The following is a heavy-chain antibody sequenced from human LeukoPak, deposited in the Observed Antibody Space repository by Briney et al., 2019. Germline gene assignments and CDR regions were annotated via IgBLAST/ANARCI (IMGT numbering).Heavy chain of an antibody. CDR1: GFDFSDSY. CDR3: AKDPSVVVPAAPPDY. Sequence: GGSLRLSCAASGFDFSDSYMSWIRQAPGKGLEWVSAISGSGGSTYYADSVKGRFTISRDNSKNTLYLQMNSLRAEDTAVYYCAKDPSVVVPAAPPDYWGQGTLVTVSS. CDR2: ISGSGGST. V-gene: IGHV3-23*01. D-gene: IGHD2-2*01. J-gene: IGHJ4*02.